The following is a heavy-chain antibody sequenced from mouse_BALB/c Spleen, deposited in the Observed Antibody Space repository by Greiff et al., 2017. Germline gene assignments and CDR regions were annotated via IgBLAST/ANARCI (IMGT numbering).Heavy chain of an antibody. CDR2: INPYNGDT. Sequence: DVKLVESGPELVKPGASVKISCKASGYSFTGYFMNWVMQSHGKSLEWIGRINPYNGDTFYNQKFKGKATLTVDKSSSTAHMELRSLASEDSAVYYCARLYYRYDWGFDYGGQGTTLTVSS. V-gene: IGHV1-20*02. CDR1: GYSFTGYF. D-gene: IGHD2-14*01. CDR3: ARLYYRYDWGFDY. J-gene: IGHJ2*01.